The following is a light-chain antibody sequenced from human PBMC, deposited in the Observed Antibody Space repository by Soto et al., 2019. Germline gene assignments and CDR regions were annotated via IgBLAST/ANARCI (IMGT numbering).Light chain of an antibody. CDR2: GAP. Sequence: EIVLTQSPGTLSLSPGARATLSCRASQSVSTSSLAWYQQKGGQAPRLLIHGAPSRATGIPDRFSGSGSGTDFTLTISRLEPEDFAVYYCQQYGSSPRTFGQGTKVEVK. J-gene: IGKJ1*01. V-gene: IGKV3-20*01. CDR1: QSVSTSS. CDR3: QQYGSSPRT.